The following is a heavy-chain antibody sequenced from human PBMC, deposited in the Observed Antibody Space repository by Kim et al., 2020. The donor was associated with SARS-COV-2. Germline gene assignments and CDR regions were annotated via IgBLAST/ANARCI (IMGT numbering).Heavy chain of an antibody. CDR3: ARDGGKPIQLWLRVSRAYYFDY. CDR1: GYTFTSYA. J-gene: IGHJ4*02. Sequence: ASVKVSCKASGYTFTSYAMHWVRQAPGQRLEWMGWINAGNGNTKYSQKFQGRVTITRDTSASTAYMELSSLRSEDTAVYYCARDGGKPIQLWLRVSRAYYFDYWGQGTLVTVSS. CDR2: INAGNGNT. V-gene: IGHV1-3*01. D-gene: IGHD5-18*01.